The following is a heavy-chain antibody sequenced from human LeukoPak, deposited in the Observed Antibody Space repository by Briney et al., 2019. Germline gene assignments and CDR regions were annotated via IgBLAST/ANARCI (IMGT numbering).Heavy chain of an antibody. J-gene: IGHJ5*02. CDR3: ARNPTLARLDP. CDR1: ADSINIYY. CDR2: VYPSGNT. Sequence: PSETLSLTCTISADSINIYYWTWIRQPAGKGLEWIGRVYPSGNTNYNPSLKSRVTMSVDTSKNQFSLRLTSVTAADTAVYYCARNPTLARLDPWGQGTLVTVSS. V-gene: IGHV4-4*07.